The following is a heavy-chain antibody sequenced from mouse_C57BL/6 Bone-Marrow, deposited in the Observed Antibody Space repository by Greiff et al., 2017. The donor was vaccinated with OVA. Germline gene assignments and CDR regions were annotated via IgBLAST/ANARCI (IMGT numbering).Heavy chain of an antibody. CDR3: TTRGSFDY. V-gene: IGHV14-4*01. D-gene: IGHD1-1*01. J-gene: IGHJ2*01. CDR1: GFNIKDDY. Sequence: VQLQQSGAELVRPGASVKLSCTASGFNIKDDYMHWVKQRPEQGLEWIGWIDPENGDTEYASKFQGKATITADTSSNTAYLQLSSLTSEDTAVYYCTTRGSFDYWGQGTTRTVSS. CDR2: IDPENGDT.